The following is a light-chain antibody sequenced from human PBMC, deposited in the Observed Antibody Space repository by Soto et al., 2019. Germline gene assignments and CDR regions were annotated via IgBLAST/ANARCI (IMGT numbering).Light chain of an antibody. V-gene: IGKV3-20*01. J-gene: IGKJ4*01. CDR3: QHCGSSPLT. CDR1: QKVGSSY. Sequence: EIVLTHSPGTLSLSPGERATLSCRASQKVGSSYLAWYQQKPGQAPRLLIYDTSTRATGIPDRFSGSGSGTDFTLTISRLEPEDFAVYYCQHCGSSPLTFGGGTKVDIK. CDR2: DTS.